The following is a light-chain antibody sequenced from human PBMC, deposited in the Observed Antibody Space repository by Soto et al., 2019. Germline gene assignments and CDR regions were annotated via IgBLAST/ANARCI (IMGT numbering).Light chain of an antibody. CDR2: VAS. V-gene: IGKV1-12*01. Sequence: DIQLTKSPSSVSASVGDRVTITRRASQDIGTWLAWYQPKPGKAPKLLIYVASNLQSGVPSWFSGAGSGTDRNLTITRLPTEDVAAYHCQQADSLPFTFGPGTKVDFK. CDR1: QDIGTW. CDR3: QQADSLPFT. J-gene: IGKJ3*01.